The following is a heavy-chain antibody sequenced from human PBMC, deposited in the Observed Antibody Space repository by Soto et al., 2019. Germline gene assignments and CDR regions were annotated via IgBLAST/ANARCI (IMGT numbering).Heavy chain of an antibody. CDR3: ARDYFGSSCSY. J-gene: IGHJ4*02. V-gene: IGHV1-69*04. D-gene: IGHD6-13*01. CDR2: IIPILGIA. CDR1: GGTFSSYT. Sequence: ASVKVSCKASGGTFSSYTISWVRQAPGQGLEWMGRIIPILGIANYAQKFQGRVTITADKSTSTAYMELSSLRSEDTAVYYCARDYFGSSCSYWGQGTLVTVSS.